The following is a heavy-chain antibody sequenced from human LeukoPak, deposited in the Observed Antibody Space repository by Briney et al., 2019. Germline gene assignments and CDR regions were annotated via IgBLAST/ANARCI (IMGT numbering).Heavy chain of an antibody. J-gene: IGHJ4*02. CDR1: DFTLSPYW. V-gene: IGHV3-7*01. CDR3: ARGGSGSSKYWVF. Sequence: PGGSLRLSCAASDFTLSPYWMTWVRQAPGRGLEWVANIDSDGGDKYYGDSVKGRFSISRDNAENSLFLQMSNLRVEDSAVYYCARGGSGSSKYWVFWGQGTLVTVSS. CDR2: IDSDGGDK. D-gene: IGHD2-8*02.